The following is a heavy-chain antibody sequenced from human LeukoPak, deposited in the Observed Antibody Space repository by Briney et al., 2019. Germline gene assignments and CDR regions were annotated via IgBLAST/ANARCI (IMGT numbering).Heavy chain of an antibody. D-gene: IGHD2-21*02. CDR2: FDPEDGET. CDR1: GYTLTELS. CDR3: ATDYPGGNSF. V-gene: IGHV1-24*01. Sequence: EASVTVSCTVSGYTLTELSMHWVRQAPGEGLEWMGGFDPEDGETIYAQKFQGRVTMTEDTSTDTAYMELSSLRSEDTAVYYCATDYPGGNSFWGQGTLVTVPS. J-gene: IGHJ4*02.